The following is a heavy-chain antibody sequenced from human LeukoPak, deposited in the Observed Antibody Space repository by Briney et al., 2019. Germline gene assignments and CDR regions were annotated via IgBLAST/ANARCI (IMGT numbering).Heavy chain of an antibody. D-gene: IGHD1-26*01. CDR2: FSAYNGNT. J-gene: IGHJ3*02. CDR1: GYTFTSYG. CDR3: ARGIDSGSPPLGTFEI. Sequence: GASVKVSCKASGYTFTSYGITWGRQAPGQGLEGMGWFSAYNGNTNYAQKLQGRVTMTTDTSTSTAYMELRSLRSDDTAIYYCARGIDSGSPPLGTFEIWGQGTMVTVSS. V-gene: IGHV1-18*01.